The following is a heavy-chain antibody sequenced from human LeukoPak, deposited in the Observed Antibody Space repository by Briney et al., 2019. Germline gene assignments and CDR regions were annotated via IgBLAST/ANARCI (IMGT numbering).Heavy chain of an antibody. J-gene: IGHJ5*02. CDR3: ARISYSSGWYEH. CDR1: GFIFTSYW. CDR2: INSDGSST. D-gene: IGHD6-19*01. Sequence: GGSLRLSCAASGFIFTSYWMHWVRQTPGEGLVWVSHINSDGSSTSYADSVKGRFTISRDNAKNTLYLQMNSLRAEDTAVYYCARISYSSGWYEHWGQGTLVTVSS. V-gene: IGHV3-74*01.